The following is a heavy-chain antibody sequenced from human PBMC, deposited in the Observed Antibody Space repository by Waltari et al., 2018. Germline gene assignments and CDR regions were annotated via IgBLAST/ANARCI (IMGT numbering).Heavy chain of an antibody. CDR1: GFSFSSYG. Sequence: QVQLVESGGGVVQPGRSLRLSCAAAGFSFSSYGMPGVRQAPGKGLEWVAVIWYDGSNKYYADSVKGRFTISRDNSKNTLYLQMNSLRAEDTAMYYCAKVGGRRGWYGFDYWGQGTLVTVSS. V-gene: IGHV3-30*18. J-gene: IGHJ4*02. CDR3: AKVGGRRGWYGFDY. D-gene: IGHD6-19*01. CDR2: IWYDGSNK.